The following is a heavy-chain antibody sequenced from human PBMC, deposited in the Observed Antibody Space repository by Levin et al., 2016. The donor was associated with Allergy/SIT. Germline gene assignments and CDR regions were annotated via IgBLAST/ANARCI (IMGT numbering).Heavy chain of an antibody. D-gene: IGHD6-19*01. CDR3: ATAYSSDWYNY. V-gene: IGHV4-39*01. CDR1: GGSISSIHYY. J-gene: IGHJ4*02. Sequence: SETLSLTCTVSGGSISSIHYYWGWIRQPPGKGLEWIGAMYYSGSTYFNPSLKSRLTISVDTSKTHFSLKLSSVTAADTAAYYCATAYSSDWYNYWGRGTLVTVSS. CDR2: MYYSGST.